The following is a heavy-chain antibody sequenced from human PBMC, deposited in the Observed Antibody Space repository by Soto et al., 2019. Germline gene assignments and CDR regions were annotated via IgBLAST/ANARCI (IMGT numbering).Heavy chain of an antibody. CDR1: GGSISGYY. Sequence: QVQLQESGPGLVKPSETLSLTCTVSGGSISGYYWSWIRQPAGKGLECIGHINISGSTNYNPSLKSRVTMSVDSSKNQFSLKLSSVTAADTAVYHCSRDVYGSTASGYYSYGTDVWGQGTTVTVSS. D-gene: IGHD1-26*01. J-gene: IGHJ6*02. CDR2: INISGST. V-gene: IGHV4-4*07. CDR3: SRDVYGSTASGYYSYGTDV.